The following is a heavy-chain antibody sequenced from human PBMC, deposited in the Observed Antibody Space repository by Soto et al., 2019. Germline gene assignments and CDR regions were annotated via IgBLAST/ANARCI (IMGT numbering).Heavy chain of an antibody. CDR2: INPASGST. Sequence: ASVKVSCKASGYTFTSYAMHWVRQAPGQRLEWMGWINPASGSTNYSQKFQGRVTITRDTSATTVYMQLSGLRSEDTAVYYCVKPKGHCSGGSCYSGPFNYWGQGTLVTVSS. CDR3: VKPKGHCSGGSCYSGPFNY. V-gene: IGHV1-3*01. D-gene: IGHD2-15*01. CDR1: GYTFTSYA. J-gene: IGHJ4*02.